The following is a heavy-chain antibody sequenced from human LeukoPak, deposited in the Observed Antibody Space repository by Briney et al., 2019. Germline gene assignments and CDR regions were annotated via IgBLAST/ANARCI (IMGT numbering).Heavy chain of an antibody. CDR1: GFTFSSYA. CDR2: ISGSGGST. Sequence: SGGSLRLSCAASGFTFSSYAMSWVRQAPGKGLEWVSAISGSGGSTYYADSVKGRFTISRDNSKNTLYLQMNSLRAEDTAVYYGAKRYDSSGYYPPDAFDIWGQGTMVTVSS. CDR3: AKRYDSSGYYPPDAFDI. J-gene: IGHJ3*02. V-gene: IGHV3-23*01. D-gene: IGHD3-22*01.